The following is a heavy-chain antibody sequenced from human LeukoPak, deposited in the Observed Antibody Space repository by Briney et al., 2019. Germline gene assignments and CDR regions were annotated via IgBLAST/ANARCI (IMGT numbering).Heavy chain of an antibody. Sequence: GGSLRLSRAASGFTFSSYAMSWVRQAPGKGLEWGSAISGSGGSTYYADSVKGRFTISRDNSKNTLYLQMNSLRAEDTAVYYCAKGGNWESSSWYHYYYMDVWGNGTTVTISS. V-gene: IGHV3-23*01. J-gene: IGHJ6*03. CDR3: AKGGNWESSSWYHYYYMDV. CDR1: GFTFSSYA. D-gene: IGHD6-13*01. CDR2: ISGSGGST.